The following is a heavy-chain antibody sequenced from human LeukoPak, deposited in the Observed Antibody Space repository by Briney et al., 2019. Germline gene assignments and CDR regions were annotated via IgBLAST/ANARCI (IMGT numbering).Heavy chain of an antibody. CDR3: ARDGGSESYAFDY. CDR2: ISDSGGDK. CDR1: GFTFSRYG. V-gene: IGHV3-30*02. J-gene: IGHJ4*02. Sequence: GGSLRLSCAASGFTFSRYGFHWVRQAPGKGLEWVAFISDSGGDKWYADSVKGRLTISRDKSKNTVNLQVSSLRVEDTALYYCARDGGSESYAFDYWGQGTLVTVSS. D-gene: IGHD3-10*01.